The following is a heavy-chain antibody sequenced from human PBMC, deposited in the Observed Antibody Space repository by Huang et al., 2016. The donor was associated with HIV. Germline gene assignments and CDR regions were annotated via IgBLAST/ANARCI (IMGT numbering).Heavy chain of an antibody. CDR2: ISYNGGKK. J-gene: IGHJ4*02. CDR3: TREFTTSVQFFDL. V-gene: IGHV3-30*04. CDR1: GFTFRTYT. D-gene: IGHD4-4*01. Sequence: QVKLVESGGGVVQPGISLRLSCAASGFTFRTYTFPWVRQGPVKGLESVAGISYNGGKKFYADSEKGRFTISRDNSKETVYLEVSSPRPEDSAVYYCTREFTTSVQFFDLWGQGTLVTVSS.